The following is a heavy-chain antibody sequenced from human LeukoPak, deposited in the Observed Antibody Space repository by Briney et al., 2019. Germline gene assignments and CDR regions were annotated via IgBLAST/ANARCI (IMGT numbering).Heavy chain of an antibody. J-gene: IGHJ4*02. D-gene: IGHD3-22*01. CDR2: IYSSGTT. CDR1: GGSINTYY. V-gene: IGHV4-4*07. Sequence: SETLSLTCTVSGGSINTYYWSWIRQPAGKGLEWLGRIYSSGTTNYNPSLKGRVTMSVDTSKNQVSLKLSSVTAADTAVYYCARDGYHYDSSGYYSLDYWGQGTLVTVSS. CDR3: ARDGYHYDSSGYYSLDY.